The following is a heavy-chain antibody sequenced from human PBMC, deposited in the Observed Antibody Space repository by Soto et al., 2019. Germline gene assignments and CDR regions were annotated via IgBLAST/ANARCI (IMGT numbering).Heavy chain of an antibody. CDR3: AKEEGYCSGGSCYSSFDY. CDR2: ISGSGGST. CDR1: GFTFSSYA. Sequence: EVQLLESGGGLVQPGGSLRLSCAASGFTFSSYAMSWVRQAPGKGLEWVSAISGSGGSTYYADSVKGRFTISRDNSKNTLYLKMNSLRAEDTAVYYCAKEEGYCSGGSCYSSFDYWGQGTLVTVSS. D-gene: IGHD2-15*01. V-gene: IGHV3-23*01. J-gene: IGHJ4*02.